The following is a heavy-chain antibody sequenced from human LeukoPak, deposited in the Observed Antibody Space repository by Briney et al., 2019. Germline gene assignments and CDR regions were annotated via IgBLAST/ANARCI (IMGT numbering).Heavy chain of an antibody. CDR1: GFTFSSYW. CDR3: AKVAASGISPTDY. V-gene: IGHV3-7*01. J-gene: IGHJ4*02. D-gene: IGHD6-13*01. CDR2: VKQDGSEK. Sequence: GGSLRLSCAASGFTFSSYWMSWVRQAPGKGLEWVANVKQDGSEKYYVDSVKGRFTVSRDNAKNSLYLQMNSLRVEDTAMYYCAKVAASGISPTDYWGQGTLVTVSS.